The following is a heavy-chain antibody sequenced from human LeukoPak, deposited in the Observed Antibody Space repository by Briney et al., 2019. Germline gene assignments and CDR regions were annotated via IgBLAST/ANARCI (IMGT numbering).Heavy chain of an antibody. J-gene: IGHJ4*02. V-gene: IGHV3-30-3*01. D-gene: IGHD2-2*01. Sequence: GGSLRVSCAASGFTFSSYAMHGVRQAPCKGLEGVAVVSYDVSNKYYADCVKGRFTISSDNSKNTLYLQMNSLRAEDTAVYYCAREMPLSSTSCFDYWGQGTLVTVSS. CDR2: VSYDVSNK. CDR3: AREMPLSSTSCFDY. CDR1: GFTFSSYA.